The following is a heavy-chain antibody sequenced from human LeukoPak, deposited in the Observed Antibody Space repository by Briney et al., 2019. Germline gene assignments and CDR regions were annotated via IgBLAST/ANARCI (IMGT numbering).Heavy chain of an antibody. V-gene: IGHV3-15*01. CDR3: TTDRYDILTGYTLN. CDR1: GFTFSNAW. CDR2: IKSKTDGGTT. Sequence: GGSLRLSCAASGFTFSNAWMSWVPQAPGKGLEWVGRIKSKTDGGTTDYAAPVKGRFTISRDDSKNTLYLQMNSLKTEDTAVYYCTTDRYDILTGYTLNWGQGTLVTVSS. D-gene: IGHD3-9*01. J-gene: IGHJ4*02.